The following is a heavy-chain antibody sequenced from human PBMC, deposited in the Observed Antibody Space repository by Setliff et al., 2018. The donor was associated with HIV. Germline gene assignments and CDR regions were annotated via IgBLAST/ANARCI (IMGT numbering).Heavy chain of an antibody. J-gene: IGHJ4*02. CDR3: ARGALRHDWGVFFDF. CDR1: GFPFSPYS. V-gene: IGHV3-48*01. CDR2: ISGSGTPI. D-gene: IGHD2-21*01. Sequence: LRLSCAASGFPFSPYSMNWVRQAPGKGLEWVSYISGSGTPIHYADSVRGRFTISRDNAKTSLYLQMSGLRAEDTAVYYCARGALRHDWGVFFDFWGQGTLVTVSS.